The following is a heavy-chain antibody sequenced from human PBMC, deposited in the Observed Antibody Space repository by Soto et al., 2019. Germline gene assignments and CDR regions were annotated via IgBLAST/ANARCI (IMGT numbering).Heavy chain of an antibody. CDR3: ARGHIAAAGTYGWFDP. CDR2: INHSGST. V-gene: IGHV4-34*01. CDR1: GGSFSGYY. Sequence: SETLSLTCAVYGGSFSGYYWSWIRQPPGKGLEWFGEINHSGSTNYNPSLKSRVTISVDTSKNQFSLKLSSVTAADTAVYYCARGHIAAAGTYGWFDPWGQGTLVTVSS. D-gene: IGHD6-13*01. J-gene: IGHJ5*02.